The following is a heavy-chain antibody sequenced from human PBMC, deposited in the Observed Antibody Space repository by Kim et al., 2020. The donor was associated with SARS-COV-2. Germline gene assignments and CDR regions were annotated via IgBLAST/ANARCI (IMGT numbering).Heavy chain of an antibody. CDR3: ARITMIVVVIGAFDI. D-gene: IGHD3-22*01. J-gene: IGHJ3*02. V-gene: IGHV3-30*03. Sequence: DSVKGRFTISRDNSKNTLYLQMNSLRAEDTAVYYCARITMIVVVIGAFDIWGQGTMVTVSS.